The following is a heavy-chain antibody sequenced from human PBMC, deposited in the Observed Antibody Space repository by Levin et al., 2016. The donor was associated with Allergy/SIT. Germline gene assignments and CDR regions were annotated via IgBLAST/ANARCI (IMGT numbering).Heavy chain of an antibody. CDR3: ARYGFPNDSSGYYYFDY. CDR1: GFTLNNYA. D-gene: IGHD3-22*01. CDR2: ISYDGGNR. V-gene: IGHV3-30*04. Sequence: LSLTCAASGFTLNNYAMHWVRQAPGKGLEWVAVISYDGGNRYYADSVTGRFTISRDNSKNTLYLQMNSLRPEDTAVYYCARYGFPNDSSGYYYFDYWGQGTLVTVSS. J-gene: IGHJ4*02.